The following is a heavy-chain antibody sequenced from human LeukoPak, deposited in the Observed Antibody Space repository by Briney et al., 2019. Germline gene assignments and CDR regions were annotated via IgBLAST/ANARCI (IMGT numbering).Heavy chain of an antibody. D-gene: IGHD6-13*01. Sequence: SQTLSLTCAISGDSVSSNSAAWNWIRQSPSRGLEWLGRTYYRSKWYNDYAASVKSRITINPDTSKNQFSLKLSSVTAADTAVYYCARVRGYSSSWYRYYFDYWGQGTLVTVSS. V-gene: IGHV6-1*01. J-gene: IGHJ4*02. CDR2: TYYRSKWYN. CDR3: ARVRGYSSSWYRYYFDY. CDR1: GDSVSSNSAA.